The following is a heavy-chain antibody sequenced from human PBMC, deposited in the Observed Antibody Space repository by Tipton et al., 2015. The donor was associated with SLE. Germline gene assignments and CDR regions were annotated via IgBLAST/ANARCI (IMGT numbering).Heavy chain of an antibody. V-gene: IGHV4-34*01. Sequence: LRLSCAVYGGSFSGYYWSWIRQPPGKGLEWIGEINHSGSTNYNPSLKSRVTISVDTSKDQFSLKLSSVTAADTAVYYCARPLPDSSSPLDAFDIWGQGTMVTVSS. D-gene: IGHD6-6*01. J-gene: IGHJ3*02. CDR2: INHSGST. CDR3: ARPLPDSSSPLDAFDI. CDR1: GGSFSGYY.